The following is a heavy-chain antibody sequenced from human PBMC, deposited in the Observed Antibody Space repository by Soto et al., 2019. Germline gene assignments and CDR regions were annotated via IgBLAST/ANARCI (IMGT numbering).Heavy chain of an antibody. D-gene: IGHD3-3*01. CDR2: INDSGST. J-gene: IGHJ5*02. CDR3: ARQRWSKSMEYKRGQWLDP. V-gene: IGHV4-34*01. Sequence: PSETLSLTCAVYGGSFSGYYWNWIRQPPGKGLEWIGEINDSGSTNYNPSLRSRVTISVDTSKNQFSLKLSSVTAADTAVYYCARQRWSKSMEYKRGQWLDPWGQGTLVTVSS. CDR1: GGSFSGYY.